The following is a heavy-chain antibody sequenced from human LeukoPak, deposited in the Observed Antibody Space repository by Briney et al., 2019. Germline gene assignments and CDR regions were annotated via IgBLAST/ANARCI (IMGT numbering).Heavy chain of an antibody. D-gene: IGHD3-22*01. V-gene: IGHV4-34*01. CDR1: GGSFSGYY. J-gene: IGHJ4*02. CDR2: INHSGST. CDR3: AREQGDSSGYYKYYFDY. Sequence: SETLSLTCAVYGGSFSGYYWSWIRQPPGKGLEWIGEINHSGSTNYNPSLKSRVTISVDTSKSQFSLKLSSVTAADTAVYYCAREQGDSSGYYKYYFDYWGQGALVTVSS.